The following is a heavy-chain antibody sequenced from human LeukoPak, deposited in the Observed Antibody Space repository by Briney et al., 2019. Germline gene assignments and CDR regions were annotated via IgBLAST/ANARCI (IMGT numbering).Heavy chain of an antibody. CDR3: ARDWVTYYDFWNGYYFAY. CDR1: GFTFSSYG. J-gene: IGHJ4*02. Sequence: GGSLRLSCAASGFTFSSYGMHWVRQAPGKGLEWVAVIWYDGSNKYYADSVKGRFTISRDNSKNTLYLQMNSLRAEDTAVYYCARDWVTYYDFWNGYYFAYWGQGTLVTVSS. V-gene: IGHV3-33*01. CDR2: IWYDGSNK. D-gene: IGHD3-3*01.